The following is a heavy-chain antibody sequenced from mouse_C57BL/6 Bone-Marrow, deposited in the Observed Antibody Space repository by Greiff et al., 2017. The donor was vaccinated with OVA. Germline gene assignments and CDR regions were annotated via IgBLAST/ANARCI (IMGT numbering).Heavy chain of an antibody. CDR2: INPSSGYT. D-gene: IGHD1-1*01. CDR3: ARSTTVVRFDY. CDR1: GYTFTSYT. V-gene: IGHV1-4*01. J-gene: IGHJ2*01. Sequence: QVQLKESGAELARPGASVKMSCKASGYTFTSYTMHWVKQRPGQGLEWIGYINPSSGYTKYNQQFKDKATLTADKSSSTAYMQLSSLTSEDSAVYYCARSTTVVRFDYWGQGTTLTVSS.